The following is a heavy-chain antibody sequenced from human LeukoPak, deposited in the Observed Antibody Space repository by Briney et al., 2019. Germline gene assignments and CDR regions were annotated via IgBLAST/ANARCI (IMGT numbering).Heavy chain of an antibody. J-gene: IGHJ6*03. CDR3: AKEAGGSGSYYYYYYYYMDV. CDR1: GFTFSSYG. D-gene: IGHD3-10*01. CDR2: IRYDGSNK. Sequence: PGGSLRLSCAASGFTFSSYGMHWVRQAPGKGLEWVAFIRYDGSNKYYADSVKGRFTISRDNSKNTLYLQMNSLRAEDTAVYYCAKEAGGSGSYYYYYYYYMDVWGKGTTVTVSS. V-gene: IGHV3-30*02.